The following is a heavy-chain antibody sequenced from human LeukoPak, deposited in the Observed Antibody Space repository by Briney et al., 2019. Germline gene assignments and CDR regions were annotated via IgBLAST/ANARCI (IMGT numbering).Heavy chain of an antibody. V-gene: IGHV3-48*04. D-gene: IGHD1-26*01. Sequence: PGGSLRLSCAASEFTFSSDTMNWVRQAPGKGLEWVSCISSSSSTIYYADSVKGRFTISRDNAKNSLYLQMNSLRAEDTAVYYCARDFQRVGYYYYYMDVWGKGTTVTVSS. CDR3: ARDFQRVGYYYYYMDV. CDR1: EFTFSSDT. J-gene: IGHJ6*03. CDR2: ISSSSSTI.